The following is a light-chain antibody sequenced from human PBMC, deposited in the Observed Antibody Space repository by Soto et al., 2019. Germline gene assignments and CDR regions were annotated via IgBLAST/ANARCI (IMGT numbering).Light chain of an antibody. Sequence: EIVLTQSPATLSLSPGERATLSCRASQSVSSYLAWYQQKPGQAPRLLIYDASNRATGIPARFSGSGFGTHFTLTKSSLAPVYFAVYYCQQLSNWLIIFWQTTRLEIK. V-gene: IGKV3-11*01. CDR3: QQLSNWLII. CDR1: QSVSSY. J-gene: IGKJ5*01. CDR2: DAS.